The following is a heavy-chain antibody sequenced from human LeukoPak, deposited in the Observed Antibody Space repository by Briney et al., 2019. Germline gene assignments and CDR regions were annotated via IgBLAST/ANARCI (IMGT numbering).Heavy chain of an antibody. J-gene: IGHJ4*02. CDR2: TSYDGSDK. CDR3: AREGGDAYFDY. V-gene: IGHV3-30*03. CDR1: GFSFSRYG. D-gene: IGHD2-21*02. Sequence: PGRSLRLSCAASGFSFSRYGMHWVRQAPGKGLEWVAVTSYDGSDKYYSDSVKGRFTISRDNAKNSLYLQMNSLRAEDTAVYYCAREGGDAYFDYWGQGTLVTVSS.